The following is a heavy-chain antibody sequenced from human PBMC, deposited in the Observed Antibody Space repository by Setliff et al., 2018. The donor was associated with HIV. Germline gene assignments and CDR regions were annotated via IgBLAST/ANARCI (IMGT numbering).Heavy chain of an antibody. D-gene: IGHD2-2*01. CDR2: IYYSGST. Sequence: SETLSLTCTVSGGSISSSSYYWGWIRQPPGEGLEWIGSIYYSGSTYYNPSLKSRVTISVDTSKNQFSLKLSSVTAADTAVYYCARVDCSSTSCYRDYYYYMDVWGKGTTVTSP. CDR1: GGSISSSSYY. V-gene: IGHV4-39*01. CDR3: ARVDCSSTSCYRDYYYYMDV. J-gene: IGHJ6*03.